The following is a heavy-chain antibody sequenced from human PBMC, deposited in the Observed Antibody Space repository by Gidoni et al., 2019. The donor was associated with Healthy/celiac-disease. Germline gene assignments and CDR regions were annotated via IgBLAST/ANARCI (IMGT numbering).Heavy chain of an antibody. CDR3: ARDNQFGELLFYESPPVYGMDV. CDR2: INPNSGGT. Sequence: QVQLVQSGAEVKKPGASVKVSCKASGYTFTGYYMHWVRQAPGQGLEWMGWINPNSGGTNYAQKFQGWVTMTRDTSISTAYMELSRLRSDDTAVYYCARDNQFGELLFYESPPVYGMDVWGQGTTVTVSS. V-gene: IGHV1-2*04. CDR1: GYTFTGYY. D-gene: IGHD3-10*01. J-gene: IGHJ6*02.